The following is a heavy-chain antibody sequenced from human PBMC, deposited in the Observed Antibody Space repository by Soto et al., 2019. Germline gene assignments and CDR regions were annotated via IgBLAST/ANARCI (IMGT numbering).Heavy chain of an antibody. D-gene: IGHD2-21*01. CDR3: AKDCYYMSFYYGMDV. Sequence: GGSLRLSCAASGVTFSSYGMHWVRQAPGKGLEWVAVISYDGSNKYYADSVKGRFTISRDNSKNTLYLQMNSLRAEDTAVYYCAKDCYYMSFYYGMDVWGQGTTVTVSS. CDR2: ISYDGSNK. CDR1: GVTFSSYG. J-gene: IGHJ6*02. V-gene: IGHV3-30*18.